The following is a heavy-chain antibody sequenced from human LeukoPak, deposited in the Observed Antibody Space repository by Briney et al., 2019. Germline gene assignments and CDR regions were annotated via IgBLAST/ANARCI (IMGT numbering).Heavy chain of an antibody. Sequence: GGSLRLSCAAPGFNFDDYGMTWVRQAPGEGLEWVSGISWNGGSTGYVDSVKGRFTISRDNANNSLYLQMNSLRGEDTALYYCARGSGSYSTYFDFWGQGTLVTVSS. J-gene: IGHJ4*02. V-gene: IGHV3-20*04. D-gene: IGHD1-26*01. CDR1: GFNFDDYG. CDR2: ISWNGGST. CDR3: ARGSGSYSTYFDF.